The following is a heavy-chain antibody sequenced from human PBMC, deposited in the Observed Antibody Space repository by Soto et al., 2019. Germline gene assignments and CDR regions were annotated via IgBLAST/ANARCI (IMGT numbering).Heavy chain of an antibody. Sequence: GGSLRLSCAASGFTVIGNYMSWVRQAPGKGLEWLSIIYSDGTTYYADSVKGRFTISRDNFKNTLYLQMNNLRAEDTAVYYCAILSNWGQGTLVTVSS. D-gene: IGHD6-6*01. CDR2: IYSDGTT. J-gene: IGHJ4*02. CDR1: GFTVIGNY. CDR3: AILSN. V-gene: IGHV3-53*01.